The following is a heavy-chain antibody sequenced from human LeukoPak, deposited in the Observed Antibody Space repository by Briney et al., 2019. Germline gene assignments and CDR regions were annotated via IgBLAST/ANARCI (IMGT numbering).Heavy chain of an antibody. V-gene: IGHV3-23*01. CDR2: ITGRGDAT. J-gene: IGHJ4*02. Sequence: RGSLRLSCAASDFSFITYAMSWGRQAPGKGLEGGSTITGRGDATYYADSVTGRFTISTHNSKNTLYLQMNSLRADDAAVYYCARDSSMLRGPLVIYYFDFWGQGTLVTVSS. CDR1: DFSFITYA. CDR3: ARDSSMLRGPLVIYYFDF. D-gene: IGHD3-10*01.